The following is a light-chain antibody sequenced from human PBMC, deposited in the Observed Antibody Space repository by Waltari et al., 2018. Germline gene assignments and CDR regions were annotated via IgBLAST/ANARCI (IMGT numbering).Light chain of an antibody. CDR2: GAS. Sequence: EIVLTQSPDTLSLSPGDRATLSCRASQSVRSNYLAWYQQKPGQAPRLLITGASSRAPGVPDRFSASGSGTDFTLTISRLEPEDFAVYYCQQYGDSPLTFGGGTKVEIK. V-gene: IGKV3-20*01. J-gene: IGKJ4*01. CDR1: QSVRSNY. CDR3: QQYGDSPLT.